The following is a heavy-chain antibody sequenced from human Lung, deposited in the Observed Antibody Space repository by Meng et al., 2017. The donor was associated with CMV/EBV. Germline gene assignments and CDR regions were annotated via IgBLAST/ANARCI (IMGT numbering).Heavy chain of an antibody. Sequence: SXKFSXASCEFSLDDYVIPWLRQAAREVLELVSGNSWKSGSIGYAESLKGRFTISSDNAKSSVYLQMNSLRAEDTALYYCTKDLSRRRSWSIGRKMYYYYGMDVWGQGXTVTVSS. CDR3: TKDLSRRRSWSIGRKMYYYYGMDV. CDR1: EFSLDDYV. J-gene: IGHJ6*02. V-gene: IGHV3-9*01. CDR2: NSWKSGSI. D-gene: IGHD2-15*01.